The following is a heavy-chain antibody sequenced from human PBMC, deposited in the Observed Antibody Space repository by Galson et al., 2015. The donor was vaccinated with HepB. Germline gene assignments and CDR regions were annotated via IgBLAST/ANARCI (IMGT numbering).Heavy chain of an antibody. CDR2: INAGNGNT. CDR1: GYTFTSYA. Sequence: SVKVSCKASGYTFTSYAMHWVRQAPGQRLEWMGWINAGNGNTKYSQKFQGRVTITRDTSASTAYMELSSLRSEDTAVYYCARGPQYYYGSGRGSPRNSDYWGQGTLVTVSS. J-gene: IGHJ4*02. D-gene: IGHD3-10*01. CDR3: ARGPQYYYGSGRGSPRNSDY. V-gene: IGHV1-3*01.